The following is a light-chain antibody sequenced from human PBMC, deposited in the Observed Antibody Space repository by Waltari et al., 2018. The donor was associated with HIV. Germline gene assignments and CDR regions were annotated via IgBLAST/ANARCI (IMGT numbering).Light chain of an antibody. Sequence: DIQMTQSPSFVSASVGDRVSLTCRTSQNIGTSLAWSQRGPGKNPNLLIYGASRVQGGVPSRFSGSGSGTFFILDINNFQAEDVGIYYCQQAKSFPHTFGGGTRVEL. CDR1: QNIGTS. CDR3: QQAKSFPHT. CDR2: GAS. J-gene: IGKJ4*01. V-gene: IGKV1-12*01.